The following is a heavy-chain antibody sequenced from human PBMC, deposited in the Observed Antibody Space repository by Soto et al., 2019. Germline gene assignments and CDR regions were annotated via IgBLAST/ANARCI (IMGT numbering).Heavy chain of an antibody. CDR2: INPIDGST. D-gene: IGHD4-17*01. CDR3: ARAVSTNTAPIDY. J-gene: IGHJ4*02. CDR1: GYTFTTYY. V-gene: IGHV1-46*01. Sequence: QVQLVQSGAEVKNPGASVKVSCKASGYTFTTYYMHWLRQARGQRLGWMGIINPIDGSTRYDQKFHDRVTMTRDTSTSTVYMELSSLRSEDTAVYYCARAVSTNTAPIDYWGQGTLVTVSS.